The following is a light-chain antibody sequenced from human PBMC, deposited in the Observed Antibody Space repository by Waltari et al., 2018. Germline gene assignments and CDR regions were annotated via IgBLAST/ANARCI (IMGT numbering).Light chain of an antibody. CDR3: YSTDNSGHGV. V-gene: IGLV6-57*03. J-gene: IGLJ3*02. Sequence: NFMLTQPHSVSESPGKTVTISCTRSSGSIASNYVQWYQQRPGSAPTTVIYEDDQRPSGVPDRFSGSIDSSSNSASLTISGLKTEDEADYYCYSTDNSGHGVFGGGTKVTVL. CDR1: SGSIASNY. CDR2: EDD.